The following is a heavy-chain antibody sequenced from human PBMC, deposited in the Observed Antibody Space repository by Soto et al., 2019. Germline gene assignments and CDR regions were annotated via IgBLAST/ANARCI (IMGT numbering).Heavy chain of an antibody. V-gene: IGHV1-46*03. CDR2: INPTSGST. CDR3: AREHGVDAFDI. CDR1: GYTFTSYY. J-gene: IGHJ3*02. Sequence: VASVKVSWKASGYTFTSYYMHWVRQAPGQGLEWMGIINPTSGSTSYAQKFQGRVTMTRDTSTSTVYMELSSLRSEDTAVYYCAREHGVDAFDICCQATMVTVSS. D-gene: IGHD4-17*01.